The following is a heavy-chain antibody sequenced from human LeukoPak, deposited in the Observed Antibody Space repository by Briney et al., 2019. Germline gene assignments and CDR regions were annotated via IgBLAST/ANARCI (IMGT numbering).Heavy chain of an antibody. CDR2: INPSGGST. CDR3: ARDGSSYYGSGSYIDY. Sequence: ASVKVSCKASGYTFTSYYMHWVRQAPGQELEWMGIINPSGGSTSYAQKFQGRVTMTRDTSTSTVYMELSSLRSEDTAVYYCARDGSSYYGSGSYIDYWGQGALVTVSS. CDR1: GYTFTSYY. D-gene: IGHD3-10*01. V-gene: IGHV1-46*01. J-gene: IGHJ4*02.